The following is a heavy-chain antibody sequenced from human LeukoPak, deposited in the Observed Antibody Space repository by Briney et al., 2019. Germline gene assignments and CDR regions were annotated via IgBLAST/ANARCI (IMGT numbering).Heavy chain of an antibody. V-gene: IGHV3-23*01. Sequence: GGSLRLSCAASGFTFSSYAVSWVRQAPGKGLEWVSAISGSGGSTYYADSVKGRFTISRDNSKNTLYLQMNSLRAEDTAVYYCAKNDRDITGTTGDWFDPWGQGTLVTVSS. CDR2: ISGSGGST. CDR1: GFTFSSYA. J-gene: IGHJ5*02. CDR3: AKNDRDITGTTGDWFDP. D-gene: IGHD1-7*01.